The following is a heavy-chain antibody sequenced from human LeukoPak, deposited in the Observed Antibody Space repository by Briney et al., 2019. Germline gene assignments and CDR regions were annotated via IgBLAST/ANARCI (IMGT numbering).Heavy chain of an antibody. Sequence: SETLSLTCTVSGGSISSSGYYWGWLRQPPGKGLEWIGSIYYSGSTYYNPSLKSRVTISVDTSKNQFSLKLSSVTAADTAVYYCARRAIDGYSRPSNAFDIWGQGTMVTVSS. CDR1: GGSISSSGYY. CDR2: IYYSGST. V-gene: IGHV4-39*01. D-gene: IGHD5-24*01. CDR3: ARRAIDGYSRPSNAFDI. J-gene: IGHJ3*02.